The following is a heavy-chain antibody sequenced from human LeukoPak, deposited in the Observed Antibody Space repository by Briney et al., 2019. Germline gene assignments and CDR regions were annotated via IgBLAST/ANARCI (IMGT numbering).Heavy chain of an antibody. CDR2: IYYSGST. V-gene: IGHV4-59*12. CDR3: ARGVNYDYYMDV. D-gene: IGHD4-11*01. J-gene: IGHJ6*03. Sequence: SETLSLTCTVSGGSISSYYWSWIRQPPGKGLEWIGYIYYSGSTNYNPSLKSRVTISVDTSKNQFSLKLSSVTAADTAVYYCARGVNYDYYMDVWGKGTTVTVSS. CDR1: GGSISSYY.